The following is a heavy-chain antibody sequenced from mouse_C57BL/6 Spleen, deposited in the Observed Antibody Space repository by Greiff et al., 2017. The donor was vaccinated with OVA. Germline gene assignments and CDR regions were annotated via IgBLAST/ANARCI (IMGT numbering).Heavy chain of an antibody. V-gene: IGHV1-64*01. CDR2: IHPNSGST. CDR1: GYTFTSYW. Sequence: QVQLQQPGAELVKPGASVKLSCKASGYTFTSYWMHWVKQRPGQGLEWIGMIHPNSGSTNYNEKFKSKATLTVDKSSSTAYMQLSSLTSEDSAVYYCARRGGNYLYTMDYWGQGTSVTVSS. D-gene: IGHD2-1*01. J-gene: IGHJ4*01. CDR3: ARRGGNYLYTMDY.